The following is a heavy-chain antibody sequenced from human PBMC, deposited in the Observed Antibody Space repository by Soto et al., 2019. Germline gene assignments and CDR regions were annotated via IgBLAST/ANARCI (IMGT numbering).Heavy chain of an antibody. CDR3: ARLVGELDY. Sequence: SETLSLTCTVSGGSISSYYWSWIRQPPGKGLEWIGYIYYSGSTNYNPSLKSRVTISVDTSKNQFSLKLSSVTAADTAVYYCARLVGELDYWGQGTLVTVSS. J-gene: IGHJ4*02. D-gene: IGHD1-26*01. CDR1: GGSISSYY. V-gene: IGHV4-59*01. CDR2: IYYSGST.